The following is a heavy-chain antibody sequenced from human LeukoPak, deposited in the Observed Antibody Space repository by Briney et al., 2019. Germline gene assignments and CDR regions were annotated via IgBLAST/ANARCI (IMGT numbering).Heavy chain of an antibody. CDR1: GYSFTAFY. J-gene: IGHJ4*02. CDR2: IHPRSGET. V-gene: IGHV1-2*07. Sequence: ASVKVSCKASGYSFTAFYIHWVRQAPGQGLEWMGWIHPRSGETNYAYKFRGRVTMTRDTSISTTYMDLGSLGSDDTAVYYCARDGDYGTGSYYRGFFDYWGQGTLVT. CDR3: ARDGDYGTGSYYRGFFDY. D-gene: IGHD3-10*01.